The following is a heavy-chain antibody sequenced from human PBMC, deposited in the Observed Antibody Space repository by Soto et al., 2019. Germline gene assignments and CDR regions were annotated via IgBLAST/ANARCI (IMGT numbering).Heavy chain of an antibody. D-gene: IGHD1-7*01. V-gene: IGHV4-31*03. CDR1: GGSISSGGYY. Sequence: SETLSLTCTVSGGSISSGGYYWSWIRQHPGKGLEWIGYIYYSGSTNYNPSLKSRVTISVDTSKNQFSLKLSSVTAADTAVYYCALLRAGTLLPGDYWGQGTLVTVSS. CDR3: ALLRAGTLLPGDY. CDR2: IYYSGST. J-gene: IGHJ4*02.